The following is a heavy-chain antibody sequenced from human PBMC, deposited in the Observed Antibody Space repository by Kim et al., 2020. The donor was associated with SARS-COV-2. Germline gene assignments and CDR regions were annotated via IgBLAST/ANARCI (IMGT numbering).Heavy chain of an antibody. CDR3: ARGGGDYVPPEVYGMDV. CDR2: INPSGGST. CDR1: GYTFTSYY. J-gene: IGHJ6*02. V-gene: IGHV1-46*01. D-gene: IGHD4-17*01. Sequence: ASVKVSCKASGYTFTSYYMHWVRQAPGQGLEWMGIINPSGGSTSYAQKFQGRVTMTRDTSTSTVYMELSSLRSEDTAVYYCARGGGDYVPPEVYGMDVWGQGTTVTVYS.